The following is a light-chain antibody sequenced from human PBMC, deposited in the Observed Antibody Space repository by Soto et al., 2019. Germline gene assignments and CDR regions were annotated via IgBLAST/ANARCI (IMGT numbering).Light chain of an antibody. Sequence: QSVLTQPPSAYGTPGQSVTISCSGSSSNIGRNTVDWYQHVPAAAPRLLMFNNDQRPSGVTDRFSGSKSGTSASLAISGLQSEDEADYYCAAWDDGLGRLYVFGTGTKLTVL. V-gene: IGLV1-44*01. CDR3: AAWDDGLGRLYV. CDR1: SSNIGRNT. J-gene: IGLJ1*01. CDR2: NND.